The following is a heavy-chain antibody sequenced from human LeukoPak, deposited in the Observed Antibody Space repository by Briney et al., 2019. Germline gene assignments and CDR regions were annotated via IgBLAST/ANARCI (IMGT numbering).Heavy chain of an antibody. CDR1: GFTFSSYG. CDR3: ARDQPGAVATLRYYMDV. Sequence: GRSLRLSCAASGFTFSSYGMHWVRQAPGKGLEWVAVIPYDGSNKYYADSVKGRFTISRDNSKNTLYLQMFSLRAEDTAVYYCARDQPGAVATLRYYMDVWGKGTTVTVSS. V-gene: IGHV3-30*03. J-gene: IGHJ6*03. CDR2: IPYDGSNK. D-gene: IGHD5-12*01.